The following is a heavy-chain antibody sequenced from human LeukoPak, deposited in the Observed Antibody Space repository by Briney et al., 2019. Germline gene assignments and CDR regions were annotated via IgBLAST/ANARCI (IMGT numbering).Heavy chain of an antibody. D-gene: IGHD1-26*01. Sequence: PGGSLRLSCAASGFTFSSYAMHWVRQAPGKGLEWVAVISYDGSNKYYADSVKGRFTISRDNSKNTLYLQMNSLRAEDTAVYYCARDGSAGATRYFDYWGQGTLVTASS. J-gene: IGHJ4*02. V-gene: IGHV3-30-3*01. CDR2: ISYDGSNK. CDR3: ARDGSAGATRYFDY. CDR1: GFTFSSYA.